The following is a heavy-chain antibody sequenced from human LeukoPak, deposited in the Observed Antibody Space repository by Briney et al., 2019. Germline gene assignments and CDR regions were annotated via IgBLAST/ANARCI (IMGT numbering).Heavy chain of an antibody. Sequence: GGSLRLSCAASGFTFSSYSMNWVRQAPGKGLEWVSYISSSSSTIYYADSVKGRFTISRDNAKNSLYLQMNSLRAEDTAVYYCARDRPNSGYDYSAMLVYWGQGTLVTVSS. D-gene: IGHD5-12*01. CDR3: ARDRPNSGYDYSAMLVY. CDR2: ISSSSSTI. V-gene: IGHV3-48*01. CDR1: GFTFSSYS. J-gene: IGHJ4*02.